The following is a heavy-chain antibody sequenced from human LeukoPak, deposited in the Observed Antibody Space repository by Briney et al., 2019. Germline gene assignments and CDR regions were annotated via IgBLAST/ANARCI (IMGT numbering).Heavy chain of an antibody. CDR3: ARTKSEYYDLLTGYYFDLAFDL. CDR1: GGTFSSYA. CDR2: IIPIFGTA. J-gene: IGHJ3*01. D-gene: IGHD3-9*01. V-gene: IGHV1-69*05. Sequence: SAKVSCKASGGTFSSYAISWVRQAPAQGLEWMGRIIPIFGTANYAQKFQGRVTITTEEPPSTAYMELSSLRAEGTAVYYSARTKSEYYDLLTGYYFDLAFDLWGPGTMVTVSS.